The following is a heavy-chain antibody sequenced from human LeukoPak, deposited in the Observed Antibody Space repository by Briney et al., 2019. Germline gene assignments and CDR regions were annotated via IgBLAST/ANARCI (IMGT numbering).Heavy chain of an antibody. D-gene: IGHD3-22*01. J-gene: IGHJ4*02. CDR1: GFTFSDYY. CDR3: ATQSSYYDSSGYLDY. V-gene: IGHV3-11*01. CDR2: ISSSGSTI. Sequence: GGSLRLSCAASGFTFSDYYMSWIRQAPGKGLEWVSYISSSGSTIYYADSVKGRFTISRDNAKNSLYLQMNSLRAEDTAVYYCATQSSYYDSSGYLDYWGQGTLVTVSS.